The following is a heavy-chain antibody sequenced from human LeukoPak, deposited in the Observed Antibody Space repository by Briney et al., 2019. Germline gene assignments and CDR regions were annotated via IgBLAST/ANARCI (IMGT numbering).Heavy chain of an antibody. Sequence: SETLSLTCTVSGGPITSNSHYWGWIRQPPGKGLEWIGSISYSGDTHYNPSLKSRVTLSVDTSKSQFALNLSSLTAADTAVFYCARQPHYYDTSAYYPSHFDYWGLGTLVTVAS. CDR2: ISYSGDT. D-gene: IGHD3-22*01. J-gene: IGHJ4*02. V-gene: IGHV4-39*01. CDR1: GGPITSNSHY. CDR3: ARQPHYYDTSAYYPSHFDY.